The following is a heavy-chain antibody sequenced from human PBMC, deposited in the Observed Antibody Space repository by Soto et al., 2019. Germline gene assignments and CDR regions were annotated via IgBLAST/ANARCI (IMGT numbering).Heavy chain of an antibody. V-gene: IGHV4-31*03. CDR2: IYYSGST. D-gene: IGHD2-15*01. J-gene: IGHJ4*02. CDR3: ARAPPCSGGSCYSHYFDY. CDR1: GGSISSGGYY. Sequence: QVQLQESGPGLVKPSQTLSLTCTVSGGSISSGGYYWSWIHQHPGKGLEWIGYIYYSGSTYYNPSLKSRVTISVDTSKNQFSLKLSSVTAADTAVYYCARAPPCSGGSCYSHYFDYWGQGTLVTVSS.